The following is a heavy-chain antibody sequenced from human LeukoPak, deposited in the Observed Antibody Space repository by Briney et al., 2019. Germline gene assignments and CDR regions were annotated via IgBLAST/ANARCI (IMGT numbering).Heavy chain of an antibody. CDR3: AREGLELWGESWFDP. D-gene: IGHD1-7*01. J-gene: IGHJ5*02. V-gene: IGHV4-4*07. CDR2: IYTSGST. Sequence: SETLSLTCTVSGGSISSYYWSWIRQPAGKGLEWIGRIYTSGSTNYNPSLKSRVTMSVDTSKNQFSLKLSSVTAADTAVYYCAREGLELWGESWFDPWGQGTLVTVSS. CDR1: GGSISSYY.